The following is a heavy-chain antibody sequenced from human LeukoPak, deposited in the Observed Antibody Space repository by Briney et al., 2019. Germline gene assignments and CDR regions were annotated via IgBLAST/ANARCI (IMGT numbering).Heavy chain of an antibody. Sequence: GGSLRLSCAASGFTFSSYSMYWVRQAPGKGLEWVSSISSSSSYIYYADSVKGRFTISRDNAKNSLYLQMNSLRAEDTAVYYCARGDYYYDSSGLRFDYWGQGTLVTVSS. V-gene: IGHV3-21*01. J-gene: IGHJ4*02. CDR1: GFTFSSYS. D-gene: IGHD3-22*01. CDR3: ARGDYYYDSSGLRFDY. CDR2: ISSSSSYI.